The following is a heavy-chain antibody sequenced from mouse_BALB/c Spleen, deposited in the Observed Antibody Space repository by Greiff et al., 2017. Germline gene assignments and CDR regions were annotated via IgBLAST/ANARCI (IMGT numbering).Heavy chain of an antibody. CDR2: ISSGGSYT. D-gene: IGHD1-1*01. V-gene: IGHV5-6*02. CDR1: GFTFSSYG. J-gene: IGHJ3*01. CDR3: ARITTVVAEGAWFAY. Sequence: EVKLVESGGDLVKPGGSLKLSCAASGFTFSSYGMSWVRQTPDKRLEWVATISSGGSYTYYPDSVKGRFTISRDNAKNTLYLQMSSLKSEDTAMYYCARITTVVAEGAWFAYWGQGTLVTVSA.